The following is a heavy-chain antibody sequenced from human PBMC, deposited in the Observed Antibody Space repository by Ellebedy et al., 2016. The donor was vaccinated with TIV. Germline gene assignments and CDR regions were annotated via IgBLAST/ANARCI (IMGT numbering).Heavy chain of an antibody. CDR2: IYPGDSDT. Sequence: KVSCKASGYSFTTYWIGWVRQVPGKGLEWVAIIYPGDSDTRYSPSFQGHVTISVDTSTSTTYLQWGSLKASDTAMYYCAKSDTGSYWYFDSWGQGTLVKVSS. J-gene: IGHJ4*02. CDR1: GYSFTTYW. D-gene: IGHD1-26*01. V-gene: IGHV5-51*01. CDR3: AKSDTGSYWYFDS.